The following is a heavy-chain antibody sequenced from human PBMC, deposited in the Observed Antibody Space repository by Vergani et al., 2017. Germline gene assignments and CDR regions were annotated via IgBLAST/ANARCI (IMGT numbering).Heavy chain of an antibody. CDR3: VRDQVTMLRGSDALDI. CDR1: GFTFSNAW. V-gene: IGHV3-15*01. D-gene: IGHD3-10*01. CDR2: IKSKTDGGTT. Sequence: EMQLVESGGGLVKPGGSLRLSCAASGFTFSNAWMSWVRQAPGKGLEWVGRIKSKTDGGTTDYAAPVKGRFTISRDDSKNTLYLQMNNLQTEDTAMYYCVRDQVTMLRGSDALDIWGQGTMVTVSS. J-gene: IGHJ3*02.